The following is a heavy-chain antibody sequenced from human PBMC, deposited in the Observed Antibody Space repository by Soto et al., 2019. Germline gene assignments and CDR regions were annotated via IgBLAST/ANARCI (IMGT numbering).Heavy chain of an antibody. CDR1: GGSISSSDYY. CDR3: ARGAGSPTYYYGVDV. V-gene: IGHV4-39*01. D-gene: IGHD2-15*01. CDR2: IFHSGTT. J-gene: IGHJ6*02. Sequence: PSETLSLTCTVSGGSISSSDYYWAWVRQPPGKGLEWIGSIFHSGTTYYNPSLKSRVTISVDTSKNQFSLMLSAVTAADTAVYYCARGAGSPTYYYGVDVWGQGTTVTAP.